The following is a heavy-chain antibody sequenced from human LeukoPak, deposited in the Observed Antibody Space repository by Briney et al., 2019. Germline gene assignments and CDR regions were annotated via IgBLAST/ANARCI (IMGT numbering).Heavy chain of an antibody. CDR3: ARAKYGDHPYYFDY. J-gene: IGHJ4*02. D-gene: IGHD4-17*01. CDR2: IWYDGSNI. Sequence: PGGSLRLSCAASGFTFSNYGMHWVRQAPGKGLEWVAIIWYDGSNIYYADSVKGRFTISRDSSKNTLYLQMNSLRAEDTAVYYCARAKYGDHPYYFDYWGQGTLVTVSS. CDR1: GFTFSNYG. V-gene: IGHV3-30*02.